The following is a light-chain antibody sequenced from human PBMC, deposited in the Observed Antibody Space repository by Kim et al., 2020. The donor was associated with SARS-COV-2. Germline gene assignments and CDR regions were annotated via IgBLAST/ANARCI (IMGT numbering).Light chain of an antibody. J-gene: IGLJ1*01. V-gene: IGLV6-57*01. CDR3: QSYDNINYV. Sequence: TITISAHRPRHHNARNDQQCDRQHHDTPPTPVIYDDHQTPSGVPARFSGSIDSSSNSASLTISALKTEDEADYYCQSYDNINYVFGTGTKVTVL. CDR2: DDH. CDR1: RHHNARND.